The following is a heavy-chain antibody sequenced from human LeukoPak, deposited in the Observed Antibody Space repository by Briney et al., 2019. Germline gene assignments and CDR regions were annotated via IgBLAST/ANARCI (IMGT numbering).Heavy chain of an antibody. CDR3: ASESSRGYSYGYFDY. D-gene: IGHD5-18*01. CDR2: IYYSGST. Sequence: SQTLSLTCTVSGGSISSGGYYWSWIRQHPGTGLEWIGYIYYSGSTYYNPSLKSRVTISVDTSKNQFSLKLSSVTAADTAVYYCASESSRGYSYGYFDYWGQGALVTVSS. V-gene: IGHV4-31*03. J-gene: IGHJ4*02. CDR1: GGSISSGGYY.